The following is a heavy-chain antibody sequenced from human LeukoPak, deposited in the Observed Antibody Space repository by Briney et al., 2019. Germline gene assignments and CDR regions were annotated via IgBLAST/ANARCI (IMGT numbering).Heavy chain of an antibody. CDR3: ARGQDAFKTGY. CDR2: IHPSGIT. J-gene: IGHJ4*02. V-gene: IGHV4-31*03. D-gene: IGHD5-24*01. CDR1: GGSLTIGSYY. Sequence: SQTLSLTCTVSGGSLTIGSYYWTCIRHYPGKGLEWIGYIHPSGITDYNPSLKSRVTMSLAMSQNQFSLKLTSVTAADTAIYYCARGQDAFKTGYWGQGTLVTVSS.